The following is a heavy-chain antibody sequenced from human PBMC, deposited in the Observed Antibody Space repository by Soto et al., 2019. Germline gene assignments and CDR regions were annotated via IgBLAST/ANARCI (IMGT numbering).Heavy chain of an antibody. Sequence: GGSLRLSCAASGFTSSSYGMHWVRQAPGKGLEWVAVISYDGSNKYYADSVKGRFTISRDNSKNTLYLQMNRLRAEDTAVYYCAKDSYYYGSGSYGYLDYWGQGTLVTVSS. D-gene: IGHD3-10*01. J-gene: IGHJ4*02. V-gene: IGHV3-30*18. CDR1: GFTSSSYG. CDR3: AKDSYYYGSGSYGYLDY. CDR2: ISYDGSNK.